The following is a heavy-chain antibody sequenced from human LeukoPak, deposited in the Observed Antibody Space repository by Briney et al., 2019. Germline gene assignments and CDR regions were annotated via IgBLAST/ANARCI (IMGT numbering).Heavy chain of an antibody. D-gene: IGHD3-3*01. J-gene: IGHJ6*03. CDR1: GYNLTQLS. V-gene: IGHV1-24*01. CDR3: ALESTSYFYYMDV. CDR2: FDPENSQM. Sequence: ASVPVSCKVSGYNLTQLSLHWVRQAPGKGLDGMGGFDPENSQMDYSQEFRDRLTTSEDTSTNTAYLELSSLISDASALYYCALESTSYFYYMDVWGSGASVTVSS.